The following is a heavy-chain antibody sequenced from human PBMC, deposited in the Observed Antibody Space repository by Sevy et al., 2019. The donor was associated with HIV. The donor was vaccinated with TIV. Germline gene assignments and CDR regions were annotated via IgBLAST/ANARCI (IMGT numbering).Heavy chain of an antibody. CDR3: ASGGNGDFWSYEYYYYGMDV. Sequence: ASVKVSCEASGYSFDSYDINWVRQDTGQGLEWMGWMSPKTGATGFAQKFKGRVTMTRNTSISTAYMELSSLTNEDTAVYYCASGGNGDFWSYEYYYYGMDVWGQGTTVTVSS. CDR2: MSPKTGAT. J-gene: IGHJ6*02. D-gene: IGHD3-3*01. V-gene: IGHV1-8*01. CDR1: GYSFDSYD.